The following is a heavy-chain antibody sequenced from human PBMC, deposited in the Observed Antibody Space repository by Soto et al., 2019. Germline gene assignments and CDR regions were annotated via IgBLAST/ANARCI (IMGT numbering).Heavy chain of an antibody. D-gene: IGHD2-2*01. CDR3: ATRAISIPAAVRDYYYYMDV. J-gene: IGHJ6*03. CDR1: GFTFSSYA. CDR2: ISGSGGST. V-gene: IGHV3-23*01. Sequence: GGSLRLSCAASGFTFSSYAMSWVRQAPGKGLEWVSAISGSGGSTYYADSVKGRFTISRDNSKNTLYLQMNSLRAEDTAVYYCATRAISIPAAVRDYYYYMDVWGKGTTVTVSS.